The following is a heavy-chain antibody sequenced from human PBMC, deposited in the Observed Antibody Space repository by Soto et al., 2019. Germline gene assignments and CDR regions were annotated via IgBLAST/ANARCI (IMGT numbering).Heavy chain of an antibody. J-gene: IGHJ4*02. CDR3: AIEVRRSNQLDH. CDR1: GEALSELS. Sequence: DSVEVYFEVSGEALSELSIHGLRLAPGERLEWMGGFDLENGETIYAQRFQGRVTMTEESSADTPYMELSSLRSEDTAVYYCAIEVRRSNQLDHWGQGTMVTDSS. CDR2: FDLENGET. D-gene: IGHD3-10*01. V-gene: IGHV1-24*01.